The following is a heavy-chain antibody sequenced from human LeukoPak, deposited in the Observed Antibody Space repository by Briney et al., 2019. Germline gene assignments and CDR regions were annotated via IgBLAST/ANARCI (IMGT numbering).Heavy chain of an antibody. CDR1: GYTFTAYY. D-gene: IGHD1-1*01. Sequence: ASVKVSCKTSGYTFTAYYIHWGRQAPGHGLEWMGWIKPNGGGTKYALKFQGRVTLTRDTSISTAYMELSRLTSDDTAMYYCARVLSTSTGVRNYYYYMDIWGKGTTVTVSS. CDR2: IKPNGGGT. J-gene: IGHJ6*03. V-gene: IGHV1-2*02. CDR3: ARVLSTSTGVRNYYYYMDI.